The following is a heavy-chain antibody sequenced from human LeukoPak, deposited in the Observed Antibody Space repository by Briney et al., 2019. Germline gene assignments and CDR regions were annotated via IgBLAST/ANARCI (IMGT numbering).Heavy chain of an antibody. V-gene: IGHV1-69*13. J-gene: IGHJ4*02. CDR2: IIPIFGTA. D-gene: IGHD4-17*01. CDR1: GGTFSSYA. Sequence: ASVKVSCKASGGTFSSYAISWVRQAPGQGLEWMGGIIPIFGTANYAQKFRGRVTITADESTSTAYMELSSLRSEDTAVYYCARVGQRTVTLDYWGQGTLVTVSS. CDR3: ARVGQRTVTLDY.